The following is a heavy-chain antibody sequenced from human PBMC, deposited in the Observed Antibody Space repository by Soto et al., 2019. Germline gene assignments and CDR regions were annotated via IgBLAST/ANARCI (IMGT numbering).Heavy chain of an antibody. CDR3: ARASAAASFYYCYGMDV. CDR1: GYTFTSYA. CDR2: INAGNGNT. V-gene: IGHV1-3*01. D-gene: IGHD2-15*01. J-gene: IGHJ6*02. Sequence: ASVKVSCKASGYTFTSYAMHWVRQAPGQRLEWMGWINAGNGNTKYSQKFQGRVTITRDTSASTAYMELSSLRSEDTAVYYCARASAAASFYYCYGMDVWGQGTTVTVSS.